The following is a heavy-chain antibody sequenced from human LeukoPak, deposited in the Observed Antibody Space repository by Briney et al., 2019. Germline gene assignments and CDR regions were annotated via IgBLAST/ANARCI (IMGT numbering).Heavy chain of an antibody. CDR2: IYYTGIT. D-gene: IGHD2-8*01. CDR1: GGSISSGTHY. CDR3: ARGSVLMVYALVSCMDV. V-gene: IGHV4-31*03. Sequence: SETLSLTCTVSGGSISSGTHYYNWIRQHPGKGLEWIGYIYYTGITSYNPSLRGRVSMSVDTSMNQVSLKVTSLTAADTAVYYCARGSVLMVYALVSCMDVWGQGTTVTVSS. J-gene: IGHJ6*02.